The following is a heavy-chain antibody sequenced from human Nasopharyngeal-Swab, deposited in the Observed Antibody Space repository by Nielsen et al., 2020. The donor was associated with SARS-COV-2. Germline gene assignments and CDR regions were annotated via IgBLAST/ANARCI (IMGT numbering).Heavy chain of an antibody. V-gene: IGHV1-69*04. J-gene: IGHJ4*02. D-gene: IGHD3-22*01. Sequence: SVKVSCKASGGTFSSYAISWVRQAPGQGLEWMGRIIPILGIANYAQKFQGRITITADKSTSTAYMELSSLRSEDTAVYYCATARGHYYDSSGYYRYWGQGTLVTVSS. CDR3: ATARGHYYDSSGYYRY. CDR2: IIPILGIA. CDR1: GGTFSSYA.